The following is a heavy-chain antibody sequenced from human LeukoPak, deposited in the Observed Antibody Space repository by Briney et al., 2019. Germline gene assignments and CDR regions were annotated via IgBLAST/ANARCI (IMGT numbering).Heavy chain of an antibody. CDR2: IYYSGSA. Sequence: SETLSLTCTVSGGSISSYYWSSIRQPPGKGLEWSGYIYYSGSANYNPSLKSRVTISVDTSKNQFSLKLSSVTAADTAVYYCARVAAGDYYYYYYMDVWGKGTTVTVSS. V-gene: IGHV4-59*01. D-gene: IGHD6-25*01. CDR3: ARVAAGDYYYYYYMDV. CDR1: GGSISSYY. J-gene: IGHJ6*03.